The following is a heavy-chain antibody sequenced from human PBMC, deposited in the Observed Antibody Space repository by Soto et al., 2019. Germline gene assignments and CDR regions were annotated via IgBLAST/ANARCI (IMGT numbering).Heavy chain of an antibody. CDR3: ARDQVESSSSSHEYYYYGMDV. D-gene: IGHD6-6*01. V-gene: IGHV1-69*01. CDR2: IIPIFGTA. J-gene: IGHJ6*02. CDR1: GGNFSSYA. Sequence: QVRLVQSGAEVKKPGSSVKVSCKASGGNFSSYAISWVRQAPGQGLEWMGGIIPIFGTANYAQKFQGRVTITADESTSTAYMELSSLRSEDTAVYYCARDQVESSSSSHEYYYYGMDVWGQGTTVTVSS.